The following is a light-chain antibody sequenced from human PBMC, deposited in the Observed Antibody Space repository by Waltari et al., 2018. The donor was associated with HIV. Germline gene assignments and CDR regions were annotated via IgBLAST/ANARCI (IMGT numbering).Light chain of an antibody. CDR3: QQYGSSPT. CDR1: QTVSSNY. CDR2: GAS. V-gene: IGKV3-20*01. Sequence: EIVLTQSPGTLSLSPGERATLSCRASQTVSSNYLAWYQQKPGQAPRLLIYGASSRAIGIPDRFSGSGSGTDFTLTINILEPEDFAVYDCQQYGSSPTFGPGTKLDIK. J-gene: IGKJ3*01.